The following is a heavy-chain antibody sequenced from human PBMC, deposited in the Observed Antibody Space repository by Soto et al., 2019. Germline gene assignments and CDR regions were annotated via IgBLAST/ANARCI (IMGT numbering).Heavy chain of an antibody. Sequence: PGGSLRLSCAASGFTFGRYAMTWVRQAPGKGLEWVSSISGGDVTTYYADSVKGRFTISRDNSKNTLSLQMNSLRVEDTAVYYCVKDWTGDTCPCMDVWGQGTRVPV. CDR3: VKDWTGDTCPCMDV. D-gene: IGHD2-8*02. V-gene: IGHV3-23*01. CDR1: GFTFGRYA. CDR2: ISGGDVTT. J-gene: IGHJ6*02.